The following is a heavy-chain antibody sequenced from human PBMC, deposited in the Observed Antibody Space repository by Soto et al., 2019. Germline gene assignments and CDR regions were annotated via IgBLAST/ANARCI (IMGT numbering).Heavy chain of an antibody. CDR2: IYYSGST. CDR1: GGSISSSSYY. J-gene: IGHJ6*03. V-gene: IGHV4-39*01. D-gene: IGHD2-2*01. Sequence: SETLSLTCTVSGGSISSSSYYWGRIRQPPGKGLEWIGSIYYSGSTYYNPSLKSRVTISVDTSKNQFSLKLSSVTAADTAVYYCARHLLEPAALIPSYYYYYYMDVWGKGTTVT. CDR3: ARHLLEPAALIPSYYYYYYMDV.